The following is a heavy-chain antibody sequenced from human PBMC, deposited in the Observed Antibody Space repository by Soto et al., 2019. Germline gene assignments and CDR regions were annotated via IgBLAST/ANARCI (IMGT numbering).Heavy chain of an antibody. CDR2: INDYNGNT. V-gene: IGHV1-18*01. D-gene: IGHD2-15*01. J-gene: IGHJ5*02. CDR1: GYIFINYG. CDR3: AYGPYPAYSDP. Sequence: QVQVVQSGAEVKKPGASVKVSCKASGYIFINYGISWVRQAPGQRLEWMGWINDYNGNTNYAEKIQGRVTMTTDTTTGTAYMDMQSLKADDSSVYSCAYGPYPAYSDPWGQGTLVTVSS.